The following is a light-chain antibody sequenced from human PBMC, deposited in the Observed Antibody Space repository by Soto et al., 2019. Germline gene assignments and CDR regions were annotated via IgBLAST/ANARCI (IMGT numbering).Light chain of an antibody. J-gene: IGLJ1*01. CDR1: STDFVSYNR. CDR2: EAS. CDR3: SLYTSENTYV. V-gene: IGLV2-18*01. Sequence: QSALTQPPSVSGSPGQSVTISCTGTSTDFVSYNRVSWYRQPPDTAPKPMIYEASNRPSGVPDRFSGSKSGNTASLTISGLQAADEADYYCSLYTSENTYVFGTGTKVTVL.